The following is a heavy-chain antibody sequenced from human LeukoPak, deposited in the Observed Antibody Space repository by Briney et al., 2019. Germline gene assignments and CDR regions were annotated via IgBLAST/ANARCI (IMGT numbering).Heavy chain of an antibody. CDR1: GYTFTNYA. CDR2: ISAYNGNT. V-gene: IGHV1-18*01. D-gene: IGHD3-10*01. Sequence: GASVKVSCKASGYTFTNYAMHWLRQAPGQRLEWMGWISAYNGNTNYAQKLQGRVTMTTDTSTSTAYMELRSLRSDDTAVYYCARVPQGTGYYFDYWGQGTLVTVSS. J-gene: IGHJ4*02. CDR3: ARVPQGTGYYFDY.